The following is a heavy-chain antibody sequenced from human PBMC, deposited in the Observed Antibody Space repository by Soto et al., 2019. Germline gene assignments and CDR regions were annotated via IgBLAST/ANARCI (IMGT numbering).Heavy chain of an antibody. D-gene: IGHD3-3*01. J-gene: IGHJ5*02. CDR2: LYSSGST. CDR3: ARGQRFSDWFDP. V-gene: IGHV4-4*07. Sequence: SETLSLTYTVTGGTLSGYYWTWIRQSAGGGLEWIGRLYSSGSTNYNPSLKSRVTISLDTSMSHFSLRLRSVSAADTAVYYCARGQRFSDWFDPWGQGTLVTVSS. CDR1: GGTLSGYY.